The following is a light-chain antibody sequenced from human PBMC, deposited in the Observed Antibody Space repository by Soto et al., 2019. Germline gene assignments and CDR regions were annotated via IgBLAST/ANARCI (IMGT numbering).Light chain of an antibody. CDR1: QGLKF. CDR3: QQAYSFPIT. V-gene: IGKV1-12*01. J-gene: IGKJ5*01. Sequence: DIQMTQSPSSVSASVGDTVTITCRASQGLKFLAWYQQKPGKAPRLLIYEATNLQSGVPPRFSGSGSGTDFTLSINSLQPEDVATYYCQQAYSFPITFGQGTRLEI. CDR2: EAT.